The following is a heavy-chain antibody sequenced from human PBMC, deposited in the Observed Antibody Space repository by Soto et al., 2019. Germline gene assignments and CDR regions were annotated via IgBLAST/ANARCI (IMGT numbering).Heavy chain of an antibody. J-gene: IGHJ6*03. Sequence: ASVKVSCKASGGTFSSYAISWVRQAPGQGLEWMGGIIPIFGTANYAQKFQGRVTITADESTSTAYMELSSLRSEDTAVYYCASRTNDFWSGYPYYYYYYMDVWGKGTTVTVSS. V-gene: IGHV1-69*13. CDR1: GGTFSSYA. CDR3: ASRTNDFWSGYPYYYYYYMDV. D-gene: IGHD3-3*01. CDR2: IIPIFGTA.